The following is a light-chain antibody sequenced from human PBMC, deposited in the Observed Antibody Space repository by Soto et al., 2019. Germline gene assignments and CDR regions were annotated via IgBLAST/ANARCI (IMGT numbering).Light chain of an antibody. J-gene: IGLJ1*01. CDR3: VSYTTSAYDV. CDR1: SSDVGGFIF. CDR2: DVS. V-gene: IGLV2-14*01. Sequence: QSALTQPASVSGSPGQSITISCTGTSSDVGGFIFVSWYQQHPGRAPKLMIYDVSNRPSGVSNRFSGSKSGNTASLTISGLQADDDADYYCVSYTTSAYDVFGTGTKLTVL.